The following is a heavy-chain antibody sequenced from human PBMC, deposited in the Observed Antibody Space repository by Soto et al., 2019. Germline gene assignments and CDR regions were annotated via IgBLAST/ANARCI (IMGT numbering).Heavy chain of an antibody. J-gene: IGHJ6*02. V-gene: IGHV4-59*08. CDR1: SGPTRSHN. CDR2: VYYTGGT. Sequence: QVQVQQSGPRLVKPSETLSLTCTVSSGPTRSHNWGWIRQSPGRGLEWIGYVYYTGGTSYNPSLTXXVXXSADTSTNHISLTLSSVTAADTAIYYCVRQGIDYLHGLVDVWGQGTAVSVSS. D-gene: IGHD1-26*01. CDR3: VRQGIDYLHGLVDV.